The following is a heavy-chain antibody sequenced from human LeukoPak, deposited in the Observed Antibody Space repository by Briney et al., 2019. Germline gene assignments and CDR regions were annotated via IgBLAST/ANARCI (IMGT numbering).Heavy chain of an antibody. D-gene: IGHD3-10*01. CDR1: GGPLSSGGYY. J-gene: IGHJ5*02. Sequence: SETLTLTCTVSGGPLSSGGYYWNWIRQHPGKGLEWIGYIYYSGSTYYNPSLKSRVTISVDTSKNQFSLKLSSVTAADTAAYYCARDYNGSGSYQRWFDPWGQGTLVTVSS. CDR3: ARDYNGSGSYQRWFDP. CDR2: IYYSGST. V-gene: IGHV4-31*03.